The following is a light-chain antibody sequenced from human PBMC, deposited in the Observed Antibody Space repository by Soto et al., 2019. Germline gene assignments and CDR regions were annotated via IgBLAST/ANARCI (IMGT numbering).Light chain of an antibody. J-gene: IGKJ5*01. CDR3: QQSYGAPIT. CDR2: SAS. Sequence: DIQITQSPSSLSSSVLDRVTITCRASQSISNFLHWYQQKPGKVPKLLIRSASSLQSGVPSRFSGSGSGTDFTLSITSLQPEDFATYYCQQSYGAPITFGQGTRLEIK. CDR1: QSISNF. V-gene: IGKV1-39*01.